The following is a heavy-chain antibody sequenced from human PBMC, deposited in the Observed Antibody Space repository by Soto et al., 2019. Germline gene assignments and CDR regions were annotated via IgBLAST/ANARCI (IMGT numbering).Heavy chain of an antibody. D-gene: IGHD2-2*01. J-gene: IGHJ6*03. Sequence: GASVKVSCKASGYTFTSYDINWVRQATGQGLEWMGWMNPNSGNTGYAQKFQGRVTMTRNTSISTAYMELSSLRSEDTAVYYCARGRKEAVPAAMKPRYYYSYMDVWGKGTTVTVSS. V-gene: IGHV1-8*01. CDR3: ARGRKEAVPAAMKPRYYYSYMDV. CDR1: GYTFTSYD. CDR2: MNPNSGNT.